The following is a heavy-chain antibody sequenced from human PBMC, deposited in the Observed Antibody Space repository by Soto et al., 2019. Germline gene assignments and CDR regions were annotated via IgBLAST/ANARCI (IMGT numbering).Heavy chain of an antibody. V-gene: IGHV2-5*01. CDR1: GFSLTTGGAG. CDR3: AHRGYGNYPRDNWFDP. J-gene: IGHJ5*02. CDR2: IYWNDDN. D-gene: IGHD4-17*01. Sequence: QITLKESGPTLVKPTQTLTLTCTFSGFSLTTGGAGVGWIRQPPGKALEWLALIYWNDDNRYTPSLKSRLTINKDTSKNQVVLRMTNRDPVDTATYYCAHRGYGNYPRDNWFDPWGQGILVIVSS.